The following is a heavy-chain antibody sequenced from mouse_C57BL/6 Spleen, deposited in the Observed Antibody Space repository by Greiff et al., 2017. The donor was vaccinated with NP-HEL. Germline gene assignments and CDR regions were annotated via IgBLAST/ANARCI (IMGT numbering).Heavy chain of an antibody. CDR3: GPLFYAMDY. CDR1: GYTFTDYY. J-gene: IGHJ4*01. V-gene: IGHV1-26*01. Sequence: VQLQQSGPELVKPGASVKISCKASGYTFTDYYMNWVKQSHGKSLEWIGDINPNNGGTSYNQKFKGKATLTVDKSSSTAYMELRSLTSEDSAVYYCGPLFYAMDYWGQGTSVTVSS. CDR2: INPNNGGT.